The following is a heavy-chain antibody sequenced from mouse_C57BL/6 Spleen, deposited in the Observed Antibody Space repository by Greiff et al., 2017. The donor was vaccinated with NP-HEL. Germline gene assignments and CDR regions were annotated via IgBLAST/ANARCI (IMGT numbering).Heavy chain of an antibody. CDR1: GFTFSDYG. CDR3: ARDGYYDYWYFDV. J-gene: IGHJ1*03. D-gene: IGHD2-3*01. Sequence: EVKVEESGGGLVKPGGSLKLSCAASGFTFSDYGMHWVRQAPEKGLEWVAYISSGSSTIYYADTVKGRFTISRDNAKNTLFLQMTSLRSEDTAMYYCARDGYYDYWYFDVWGTGTTVTVSS. CDR2: ISSGSSTI. V-gene: IGHV5-17*01.